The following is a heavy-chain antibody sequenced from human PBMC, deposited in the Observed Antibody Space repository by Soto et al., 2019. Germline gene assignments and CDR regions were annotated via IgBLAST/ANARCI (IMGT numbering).Heavy chain of an antibody. CDR1: GGTFSSYA. D-gene: IGHD3-10*01. CDR3: GGTQGRGSSGVIYYSASTGKDA. J-gene: IGHJ6*02. Sequence: SVKVSCKASGGTFSSYAISWVRQAPGQGLEWMGGIIPIPGTANYAQKFQGRVTITADESTSTAYKELSSLRSEDTAVYYCGGTQGRGSSGVIYYSASTGKDAWGQGTTVTVSS. CDR2: IIPIPGTA. V-gene: IGHV1-69*13.